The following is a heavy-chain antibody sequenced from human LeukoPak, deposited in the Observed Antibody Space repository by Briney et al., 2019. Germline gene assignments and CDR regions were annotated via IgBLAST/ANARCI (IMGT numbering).Heavy chain of an antibody. CDR3: ARDVGLAARPKFDY. Sequence: GGSLRLSCAASGFTFSSYWMSWVRQAPGKGLEWVANINQDGSEKYYVDSVKGRFTISRDNAKNSLYLQMNSLRAEDTALYYCARDVGLAARPKFDYWGQGTLVTVSS. CDR1: GFTFSSYW. J-gene: IGHJ4*02. D-gene: IGHD6-6*01. V-gene: IGHV3-7*03. CDR2: INQDGSEK.